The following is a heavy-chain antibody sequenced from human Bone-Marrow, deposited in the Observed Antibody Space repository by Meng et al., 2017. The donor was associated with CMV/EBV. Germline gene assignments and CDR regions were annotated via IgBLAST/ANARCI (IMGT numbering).Heavy chain of an antibody. CDR2: IYYSGST. CDR1: GGSISSYY. CDR3: ARGALKGYVWGSYRYTLAY. V-gene: IGHV4-59*01. D-gene: IGHD3-16*02. J-gene: IGHJ4*02. Sequence: GSLRLSCTVSGGSISSYYWSWIRQPPGKGLEWIGYIYYSGSTNYNPSLKSRVTISVDTSKNQFSLKLSSVTAADTAVYYCARGALKGYVWGSYRYTLAYWGQGTLVTVSS.